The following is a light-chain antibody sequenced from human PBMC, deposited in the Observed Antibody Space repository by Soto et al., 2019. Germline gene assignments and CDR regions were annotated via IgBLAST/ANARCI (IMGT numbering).Light chain of an antibody. V-gene: IGLV2-14*01. J-gene: IGLJ1*01. CDR2: EVT. CDR1: SGDIGSYNR. CDR3: SSYTNINTRACV. Sequence: QSALTQPASVSGSPGQSITISCTGTSGDIGSYNRVSWYQQHPGKAPKLIIYEVTDRPSGVSNRFSCSKSGNTASLTISGLQAEDEAEYYCSSYTNINTRACVFGTGTKVTVL.